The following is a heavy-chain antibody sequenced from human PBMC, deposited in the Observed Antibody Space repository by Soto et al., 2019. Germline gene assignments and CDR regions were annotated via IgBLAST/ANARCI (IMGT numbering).Heavy chain of an antibody. Sequence: GGSLRLSCAASGFTFSSYAMSWVRQAPGKGLEWVSTISGGSGGSTYNADSVKGRFTNSRDNSKNTLYLQMNSLRAEDTAVYYCAKDRLAAASQPSWSDPWGQGTLVTVSS. CDR3: AKDRLAAASQPSWSDP. D-gene: IGHD6-13*01. V-gene: IGHV3-23*01. J-gene: IGHJ5*02. CDR2: ISGGSGGST. CDR1: GFTFSSYA.